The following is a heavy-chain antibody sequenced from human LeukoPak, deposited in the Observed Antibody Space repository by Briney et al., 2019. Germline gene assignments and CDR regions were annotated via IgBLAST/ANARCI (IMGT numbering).Heavy chain of an antibody. CDR3: AKDRVVVITTPFDS. J-gene: IGHJ4*02. CDR2: ISGSGVGT. Sequence: GGSLRLSCAASGFTFSSYEMNWVRQAPGKGLEWVSVISGSGVGTYYADSVKGRFTISRDNSKNILYLQMNSLRADDTAVYYCAKDRVVVITTPFDSWGQGTLVTVSS. V-gene: IGHV3-23*01. CDR1: GFTFSSYE. D-gene: IGHD3-22*01.